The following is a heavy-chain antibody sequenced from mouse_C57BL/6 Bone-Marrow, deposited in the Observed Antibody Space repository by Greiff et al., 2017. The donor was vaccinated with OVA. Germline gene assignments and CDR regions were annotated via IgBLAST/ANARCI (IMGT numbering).Heavy chain of an antibody. D-gene: IGHD1-1*01. CDR3: AFITTVVAREYFDV. CDR2: IYPRSGNT. J-gene: IGHJ1*03. CDR1: GYTFTSYG. V-gene: IGHV1-81*01. Sequence: VQLQQSGAELARPGASVKLSCKASGYTFTSYGISWVKQRTGQGLEWIGEIYPRSGNTYYNEKFKGKATLTADKSSSTAYMELRSLTSEDSAVYFCAFITTVVAREYFDVWGTGTTVTVSS.